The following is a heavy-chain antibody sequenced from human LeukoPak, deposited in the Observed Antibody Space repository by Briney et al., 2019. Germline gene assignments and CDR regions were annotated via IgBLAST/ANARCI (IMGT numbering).Heavy chain of an antibody. Sequence: SRTLSLTCAVSGGSISSTNWWSWVRQPPGKGLEWIGEIYHSGSTNYNPSLKSRVTISVDTSKNQFSLKLSSVTAADTAVYYCATGRRDGYNYGSFDYWGQGTLVTVSS. CDR1: GGSISSTNW. D-gene: IGHD5-24*01. CDR3: ATGRRDGYNYGSFDY. CDR2: IYHSGST. J-gene: IGHJ4*02. V-gene: IGHV4-4*02.